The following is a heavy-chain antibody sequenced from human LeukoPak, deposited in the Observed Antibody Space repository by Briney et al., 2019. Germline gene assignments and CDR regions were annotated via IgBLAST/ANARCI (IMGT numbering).Heavy chain of an antibody. CDR1: GFTFSSYG. CDR3: AKETSGSYSYYYYYYYMDV. CDR2: IWYDGSNK. V-gene: IGHV3-33*06. D-gene: IGHD1-26*01. Sequence: GRSLRLSCAASGFTFSSYGMHWVRQAPGKGLEWVAVIWYDGSNKYYADSVKGRFTISRDNSKNTLYLQMNSLRAEDTAVYYCAKETSGSYSYYYYYYYMDVWGKGTTVTISS. J-gene: IGHJ6*03.